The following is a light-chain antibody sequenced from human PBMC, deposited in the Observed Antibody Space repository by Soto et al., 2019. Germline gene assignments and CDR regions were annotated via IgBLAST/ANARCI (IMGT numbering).Light chain of an antibody. J-gene: IGKJ5*01. CDR2: EAS. V-gene: IGKV1-5*01. Sequence: DIQMTQSPSTLSASVGDRVTITCRASQSISSWLAWYQQKPGKAPKLLIDEASSLERGVPSRVSGSGSGTDFTLTISSLQPEDFATYYCQQANSFPITFGQGTRLEIK. CDR1: QSISSW. CDR3: QQANSFPIT.